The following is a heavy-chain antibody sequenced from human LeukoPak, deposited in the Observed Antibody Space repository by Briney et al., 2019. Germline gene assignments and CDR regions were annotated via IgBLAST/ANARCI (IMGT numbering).Heavy chain of an antibody. J-gene: IGHJ6*03. V-gene: IGHV1-46*01. CDR1: GYTITNNY. D-gene: IGHD6-19*01. Sequence: ASVKVSCKASGYTITNNYMHWVRQAPGQGLEWMGVINPSGTGTSYAQKFQGRITMSRDTSTSTVYMELSSLRSEDTAVYYCARDAGQAVAVGAKYYYYYYMDVWGKGTTVTVSS. CDR3: ARDAGQAVAVGAKYYYYYYMDV. CDR2: INPSGTGT.